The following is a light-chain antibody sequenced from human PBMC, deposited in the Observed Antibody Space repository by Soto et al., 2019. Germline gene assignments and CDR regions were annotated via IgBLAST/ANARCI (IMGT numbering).Light chain of an antibody. Sequence: DIQMSQSPSSLSASSGDRGSITCRASQSNSSNLNWYQQKPGKAPNLLIYATSSLPSGVPSRFSGSGYGTDFTLTISSLQPEDFATYYCQQSYSTLWTFGQGTKVEIK. J-gene: IGKJ1*01. CDR2: ATS. CDR3: QQSYSTLWT. CDR1: QSNSSN. V-gene: IGKV1-39*01.